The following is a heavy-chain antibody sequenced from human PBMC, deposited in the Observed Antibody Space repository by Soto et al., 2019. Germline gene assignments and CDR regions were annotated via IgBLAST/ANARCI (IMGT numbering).Heavy chain of an antibody. CDR1: GYSFTSYW. J-gene: IGHJ4*02. CDR3: ASRGPYSGYDSDY. V-gene: IGHV5-10-1*01. D-gene: IGHD5-12*01. Sequence: GESLKISCQGSGYSFTSYWISWVRQMPGKGLEWMGRIDPSDSYTNYSPSFQGHVTISADKSISTAYLQWSSLKASDTAMYYCASRGPYSGYDSDYWGQGTLVTVSS. CDR2: IDPSDSYT.